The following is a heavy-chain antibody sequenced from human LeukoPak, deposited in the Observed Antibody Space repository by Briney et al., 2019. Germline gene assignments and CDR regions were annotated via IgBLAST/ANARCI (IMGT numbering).Heavy chain of an antibody. CDR2: IYYSGST. CDR3: ARGPAYCGGDCYSHIYYYYGMDV. D-gene: IGHD2-21*02. V-gene: IGHV4-31*03. CDR1: GGSISSGGYY. Sequence: SETLSLTCTVSGGSISSGGYYWSWLRQHPGKGLDWIGYIYYSGSTYYNPSLKSRVTISVDTSKNQFSLKLSSVTAADTAVYYCARGPAYCGGDCYSHIYYYYGMDVWGQGTTVTVSS. J-gene: IGHJ6*02.